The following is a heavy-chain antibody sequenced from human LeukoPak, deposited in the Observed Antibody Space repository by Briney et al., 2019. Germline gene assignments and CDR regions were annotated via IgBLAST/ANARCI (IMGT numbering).Heavy chain of an antibody. CDR2: IWYDGSNK. CDR1: GFTFSSYG. V-gene: IGHV3-33*06. D-gene: IGHD1-14*01. J-gene: IGHJ4*02. CDR3: AKADRVSPFDY. Sequence: GRSLRLSCAASGFTFSSYGMDWVRQAPGKGLEWVAVIWYDGSNKYYADSVKGRFTISRDNSKNTLYLQMNSLRAEDTAVYYCAKADRVSPFDYWGQGTLVTVSS.